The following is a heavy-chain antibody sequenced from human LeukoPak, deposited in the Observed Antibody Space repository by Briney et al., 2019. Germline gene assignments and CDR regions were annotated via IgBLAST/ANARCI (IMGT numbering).Heavy chain of an antibody. D-gene: IGHD2-2*01. CDR1: GGSISSSSYY. J-gene: IGHJ3*02. CDR3: ARDPIQPFYCSSTSCQTLDAFDI. CDR2: IYYSGST. Sequence: SETLSLTCTVSGGSISSSSYYWGWIRQPPGKGLEWIGSIYYSGSTYYNPSLKSRVTISVDTSKNQFSLKLSSVTAADTAVYYCARDPIQPFYCSSTSCQTLDAFDIWGQGTMVTVSS. V-gene: IGHV4-39*07.